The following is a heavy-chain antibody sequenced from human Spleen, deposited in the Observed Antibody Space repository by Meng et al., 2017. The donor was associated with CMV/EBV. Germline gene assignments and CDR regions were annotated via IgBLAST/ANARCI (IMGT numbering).Heavy chain of an antibody. Sequence: KASGYTFTGYYMHWVRQAPGQGLEWMGWINPNSGGTNYAQKFQGRVTMTRDTSISTAYMELSRLRSDDTAVYYCASPTAKYSGSDDYWGQGTLVTVSS. CDR1: GYTFTGYY. V-gene: IGHV1-2*02. CDR3: ASPTAKYSGSDDY. D-gene: IGHD1-26*01. J-gene: IGHJ4*02. CDR2: INPNSGGT.